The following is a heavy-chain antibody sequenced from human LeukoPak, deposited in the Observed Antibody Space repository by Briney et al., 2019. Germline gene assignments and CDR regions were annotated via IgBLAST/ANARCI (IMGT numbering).Heavy chain of an antibody. CDR2: ISAYNGNT. V-gene: IGHV1-18*01. J-gene: IGHJ5*02. D-gene: IGHD2-2*02. Sequence: ASVKVSCKASGYTFTSYGISWVRQAPGQGLEWMGWISAYNGNTNYTQKLQGRVTMTTGTSTSTAYMELRSLRSDDTAVYYCARARKCSSTSCYSWFDPWGQGTLVTVSS. CDR3: ARARKCSSTSCYSWFDP. CDR1: GYTFTSYG.